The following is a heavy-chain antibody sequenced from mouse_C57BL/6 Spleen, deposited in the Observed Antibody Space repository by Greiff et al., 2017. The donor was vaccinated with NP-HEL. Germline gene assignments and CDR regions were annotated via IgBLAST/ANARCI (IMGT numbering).Heavy chain of an antibody. D-gene: IGHD2-3*01. CDR1: GYSFTDYN. Sequence: EVQVVESGPELVKPGASVKISCKASGYSFTDYNMNWVKQSNGKSLEWIGVINPNYGTTSYNQKFKGKATLTVDQSSSTAYMQLNSLTSEDSAVYYCARYGDDGYLYYAMDYWGQGTSVTVSS. CDR3: ARYGDDGYLYYAMDY. V-gene: IGHV1-39*01. CDR2: INPNYGTT. J-gene: IGHJ4*01.